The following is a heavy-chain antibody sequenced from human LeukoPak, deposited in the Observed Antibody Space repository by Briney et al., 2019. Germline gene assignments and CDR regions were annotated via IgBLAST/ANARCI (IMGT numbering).Heavy chain of an antibody. J-gene: IGHJ6*02. D-gene: IGHD3-9*01. CDR1: GGTFSSYA. CDR2: IIPIFGTA. CDR3: ATTLTGGYYYYGMDV. V-gene: IGHV1-69*13. Sequence: ASVKVSCKASGGTFSSYAISWVRQAPGQGLEWMGGIIPIFGTANYAQKFQGRVTITADESTSTAYMELSSLRSEDTAVYYCATTLTGGYYYYGMDVWGQGTTVTVSS.